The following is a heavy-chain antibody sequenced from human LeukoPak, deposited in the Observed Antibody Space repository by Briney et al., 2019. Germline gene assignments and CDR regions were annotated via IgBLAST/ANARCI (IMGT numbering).Heavy chain of an antibody. J-gene: IGHJ6*03. Sequence: ASVKVSCKASGCTFTSYYMHWVRQAPGQGLEWMGIINPSGGSTSYAQKFQGRVTMTRDMSTSTVYMELSSLRSVDTAVYYCARGCYRYSRSPRSCYYYMDVWGKGTTVTVSS. D-gene: IGHD3-16*02. CDR2: INPSGGST. CDR1: GCTFTSYY. CDR3: ARGCYRYSRSPRSCYYYMDV. V-gene: IGHV1-46*01.